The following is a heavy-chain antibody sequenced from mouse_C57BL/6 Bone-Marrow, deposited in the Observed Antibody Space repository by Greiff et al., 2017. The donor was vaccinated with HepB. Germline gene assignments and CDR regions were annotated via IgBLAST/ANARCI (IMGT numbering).Heavy chain of an antibody. V-gene: IGHV1-54*01. CDR1: GYAFTNYL. J-gene: IGHJ2*01. Sequence: VHLVESGAELVRPGTSVKVSCKASGYAFTNYLIEWVKQRPGQGLEWIGVINPGSGGTNYNEKFKGKATLTADKSSSTAYMQLSSLTSEDSAVYFCARRGRYFDYFDYWGQGTTLTVSS. CDR3: ARRGRYFDYFDY. D-gene: IGHD1-1*01. CDR2: INPGSGGT.